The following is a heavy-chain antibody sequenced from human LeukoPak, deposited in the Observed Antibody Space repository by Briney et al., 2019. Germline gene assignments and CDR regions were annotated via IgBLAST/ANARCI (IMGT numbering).Heavy chain of an antibody. CDR1: GDSISGNIFY. D-gene: IGHD3-3*01. CDR3: ASDFTIFGVVLSAFNI. V-gene: IGHV4-39*02. Sequence: SETLSLTCSVSGDSISGNIFYWTWIRQAPGKGLEWIGNIYHTGSTYYNPSLKGRVTISVDTSKNQFSLNLTSVTAADTAVYYCASDFTIFGVVLSAFNIWGRGRMVTVSS. J-gene: IGHJ3*02. CDR2: IYHTGST.